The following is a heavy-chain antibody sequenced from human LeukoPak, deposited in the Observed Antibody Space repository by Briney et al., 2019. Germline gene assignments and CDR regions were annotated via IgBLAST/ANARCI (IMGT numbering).Heavy chain of an antibody. J-gene: IGHJ6*02. Sequence: GGSLRLSCAASGFTFSSYSMNWVRQAPGKGLEWVSSISSSSSYIYYADSVKGRFTISRDNAKNSLYLQMNSLRAEDTAVYYCARDLVVDTGPNEYYYGMDVWGQGTTVTVSS. CDR3: ARDLVVDTGPNEYYYGMDV. V-gene: IGHV3-21*04. CDR2: ISSSSSYI. D-gene: IGHD5-18*01. CDR1: GFTFSSYS.